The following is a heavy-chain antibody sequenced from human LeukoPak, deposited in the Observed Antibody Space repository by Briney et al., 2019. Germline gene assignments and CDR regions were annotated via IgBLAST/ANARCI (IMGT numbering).Heavy chain of an antibody. CDR2: INHSGST. CDR1: GGSSSGYY. D-gene: IGHD3-22*01. J-gene: IGHJ5*02. V-gene: IGHV4-34*01. Sequence: SETLSLTCAVYGGSSSGYYWSWIRQPPGKGLEWIGEINHSGSTNYNPSLKSRVTISVDTSKNQFSLKLSSVTAADTAVYYCARHYSSGYFNWFDPWGQGTLVTVSS. CDR3: ARHYSSGYFNWFDP.